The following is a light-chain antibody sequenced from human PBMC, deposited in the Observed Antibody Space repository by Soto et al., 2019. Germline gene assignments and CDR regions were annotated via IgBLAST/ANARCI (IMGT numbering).Light chain of an antibody. V-gene: IGLV1-40*01. J-gene: IGLJ1*01. CDR2: GNS. CDR3: QSYDSSLSGAYV. Sequence: QSVLTQPPSVSGAPGQRVTISCTGSSSNIGAGYDVHWYQQLPGTAPKLLIYGNSNRPSGVPDRFSGSKSGTSASLAITGLQAEDEADYYFQSYDSSLSGAYVFVTGTKVTVL. CDR1: SSNIGAGYD.